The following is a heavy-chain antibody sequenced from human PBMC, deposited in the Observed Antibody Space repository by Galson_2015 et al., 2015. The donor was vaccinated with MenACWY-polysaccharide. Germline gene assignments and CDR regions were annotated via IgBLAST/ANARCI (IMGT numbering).Heavy chain of an antibody. CDR1: GFTFSNYL. CDR2: IKRDGSDK. D-gene: IGHD3-10*01. V-gene: IGHV3-7*01. Sequence: SLRLSCADSGFTFSNYLMTWVRQAPGKGLEWVANIKRDGSDKYYVDSVKGRFTISRDNAKNSLYLEMNSLRVEDTAVYYCARGHLWLGTWGQGTLVTVSS. CDR3: ARGHLWLGT. J-gene: IGHJ4*02.